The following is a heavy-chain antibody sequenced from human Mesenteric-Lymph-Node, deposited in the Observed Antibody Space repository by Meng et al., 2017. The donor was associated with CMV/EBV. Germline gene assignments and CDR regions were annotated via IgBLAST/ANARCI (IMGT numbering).Heavy chain of an antibody. V-gene: IGHV4-39*01. CDR3: ARPHYYGSGSSPWFDP. CDR2: IYYSGST. D-gene: IGHD3-10*01. J-gene: IGHJ5*02. Sequence: QLQLQESVPGLVKPSETRSLNCTVSGGSISSSSYYWGWIRQPPGKGLEWIGSIYYSGSTYYNPSLKSRVTISVDTSKNQFSLKLSSVTAADTAVYYCARPHYYGSGSSPWFDPWGQGTLVTVSS. CDR1: GGSISSSSYY.